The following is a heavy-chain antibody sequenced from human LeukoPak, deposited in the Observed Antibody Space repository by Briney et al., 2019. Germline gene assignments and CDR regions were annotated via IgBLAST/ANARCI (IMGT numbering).Heavy chain of an antibody. D-gene: IGHD3-22*01. Sequence: PGGSLRLPFAPSGSSFTTNWRGWARQAPGKGRGGVANINQRGRFTVSRDNAKNSLNLQMKSLRAEDTALYYCARAGMDGRGYYQGFDYWGQGTLVTVSS. CDR2: INQ. V-gene: IGHV3-7*01. CDR1: GSSFTTNW. CDR3: ARAGMDGRGYYQGFDY. J-gene: IGHJ4*02.